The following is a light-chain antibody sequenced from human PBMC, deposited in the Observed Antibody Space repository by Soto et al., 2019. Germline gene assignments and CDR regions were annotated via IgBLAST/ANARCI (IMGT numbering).Light chain of an antibody. CDR1: QGISSY. V-gene: IGKV1-9*01. J-gene: IGKJ4*01. CDR3: QKLNSYAPT. CDR2: AAS. Sequence: DIQLTQSPSFLSASVGDRVTITCRASQGISSYLAWYQQKPGKAPKLLIYAASTLQSGVPSRFSGSGSGTEFTLTISSQQPEDFASDSCQKLNSYAPTFGGGTKVEIK.